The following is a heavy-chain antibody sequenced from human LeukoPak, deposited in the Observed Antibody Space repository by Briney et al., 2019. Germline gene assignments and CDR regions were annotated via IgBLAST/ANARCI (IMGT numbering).Heavy chain of an antibody. D-gene: IGHD2-2*01. CDR2: MNPNSGNP. J-gene: IGHJ6*02. CDR1: GYTFTSYD. V-gene: IGHV1-8*01. CDR3: ARMPRYQLLLRPNYYYYRMDV. Sequence: ASVKVSCKASGYTFTSYDINWERQATGQGLEWMGWMNPNSGNPGHAQKFQGRVTMTRNTSISTAYMELSSLRSEDTAVYYCARMPRYQLLLRPNYYYYRMDVWGQGTTVTVSS.